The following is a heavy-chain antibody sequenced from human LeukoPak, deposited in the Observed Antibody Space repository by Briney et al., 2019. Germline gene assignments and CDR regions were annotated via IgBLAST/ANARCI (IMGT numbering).Heavy chain of an antibody. Sequence: SETLSLTCSVSGRSIINTSYFWGWIRQPPGKGLEWIGSLHHSGTNSYNPSLKNRVTMSVDTSRNELFLSLTSVTAADTAIYYCVRLSVIQIVGDPDYWGQGTLVAVSS. CDR3: VRLSVIQIVGDPDY. D-gene: IGHD1-26*01. V-gene: IGHV4-39*01. J-gene: IGHJ4*02. CDR2: LHHSGTN. CDR1: GRSIINTSYF.